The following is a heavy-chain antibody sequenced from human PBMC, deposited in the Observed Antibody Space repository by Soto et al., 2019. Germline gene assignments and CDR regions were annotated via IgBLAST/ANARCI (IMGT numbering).Heavy chain of an antibody. CDR2: IKSKTDGGTT. D-gene: IGHD3-3*01. Sequence: GGSLRLSCAASGFTFSNAWMSWVRQAPGKGLEWVGRIKSKTDGGTTDYAAPVKGRFTISRDDSKNTLYLQMNSLKTEDTAVYYCTTEVATIFGVVQKVDACDIWGQGTMVTVSS. CDR3: TTEVATIFGVVQKVDACDI. V-gene: IGHV3-15*01. CDR1: GFTFSNAW. J-gene: IGHJ3*02.